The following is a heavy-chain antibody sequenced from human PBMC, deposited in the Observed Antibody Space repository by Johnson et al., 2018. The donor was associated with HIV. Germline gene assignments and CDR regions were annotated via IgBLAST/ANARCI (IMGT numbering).Heavy chain of an antibody. D-gene: IGHD3-22*01. CDR1: GFSFDDYA. Sequence: EVQLVESGGGLVQPGRSLRLSCAASGFSFDDYAMHWVRQAPGKGLEWVSGISWNSGNIAYADSVKGRFTISRDNAKNSLYLQMNSLRVEDTALYYCARYHYYDSRLNDAFDIWGQGTMVTVSS. J-gene: IGHJ3*02. CDR2: ISWNSGNI. CDR3: ARYHYYDSRLNDAFDI. V-gene: IGHV3-9*01.